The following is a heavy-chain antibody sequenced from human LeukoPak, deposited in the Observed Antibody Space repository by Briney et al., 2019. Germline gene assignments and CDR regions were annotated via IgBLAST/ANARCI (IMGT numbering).Heavy chain of an antibody. J-gene: IGHJ4*02. V-gene: IGHV4-39*01. D-gene: IGHD2-2*01. CDR1: GGSISSSSYY. CDR3: ARLGPRRSAAIGY. Sequence: SETLSLTCTVSGGSISSSSYYWGWIRQPPGKGLEWIGSIYYSGSTYYNPSLKSRVTISVDTSKNQFSLKLSSVTAADTAVYYCARLGPRRSAAIGYWGQGTLVTVSS. CDR2: IYYSGST.